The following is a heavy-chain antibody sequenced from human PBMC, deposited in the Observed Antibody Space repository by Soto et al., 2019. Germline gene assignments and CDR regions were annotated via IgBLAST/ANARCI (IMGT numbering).Heavy chain of an antibody. Sequence: QVQLVQSGAEVKKPGASGKVSCKASGYSFTTYGSSWGRQAPGQGLEWMGWISAYNGNTNYAQKLKGRVTMTTDTSKRTVYIELRSLTSDDMAGYYCARAVRVGNAVRFVVVIASFDCWGQGTLATVSS. CDR2: ISAYNGNT. D-gene: IGHD2-21*01. CDR3: ARAVRVGNAVRFVVVIASFDC. CDR1: GYSFTTYG. V-gene: IGHV1-18*03. J-gene: IGHJ4*02.